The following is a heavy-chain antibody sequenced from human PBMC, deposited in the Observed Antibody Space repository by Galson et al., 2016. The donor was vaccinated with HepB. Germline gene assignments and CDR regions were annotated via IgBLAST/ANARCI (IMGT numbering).Heavy chain of an antibody. CDR1: GYSFTRYW. CDR3: ARLLSIAVARTYFDY. Sequence: QSGAEVKKPGESLKISCKASGYSFTRYWIGWVRQMPGKGLEWMGIIYSGDSETIYSPSFQGQVTISADKSLSTAYLQWSSLRASDTAKYYWARLLSIAVARTYFDYWGQGTLVTVSS. V-gene: IGHV5-51*01. J-gene: IGHJ4*02. CDR2: IYSGDSET. D-gene: IGHD6-19*01.